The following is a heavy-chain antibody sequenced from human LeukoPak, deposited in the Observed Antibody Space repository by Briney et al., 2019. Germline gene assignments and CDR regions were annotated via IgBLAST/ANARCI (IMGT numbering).Heavy chain of an antibody. D-gene: IGHD3-10*01. J-gene: IGHJ4*02. CDR1: GSTFSSLV. CDR3: GKEVGGSGTYYLQY. V-gene: IGHV3-23*01. Sequence: PGGSLRLSCAASGSTFSSLVMSWVRQIPGKGLEWVSSINGRGSDTHYADSVKGRLTISRENSKDTLYLQMNRLRPEDTAIYYCGKEVGGSGTYYLQYWGQGTLVSVSS. CDR2: INGRGSDT.